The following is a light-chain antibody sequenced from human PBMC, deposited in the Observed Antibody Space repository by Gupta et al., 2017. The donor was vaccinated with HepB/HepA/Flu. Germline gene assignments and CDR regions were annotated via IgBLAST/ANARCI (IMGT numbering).Light chain of an antibody. Sequence: DIQMTQSPSSLSASVGDRVTITCRASQSIRTSLNWYQHKPGKAPNRLIYAASSWQSRVTSRFSGSGYGTRFTLTSGSRQPEDFATYYCQQSFSHPRYTFGQGSKLEIK. CDR1: QSIRTS. CDR3: QQSFSHPRYT. CDR2: AAS. J-gene: IGKJ2*01. V-gene: IGKV1-39*01.